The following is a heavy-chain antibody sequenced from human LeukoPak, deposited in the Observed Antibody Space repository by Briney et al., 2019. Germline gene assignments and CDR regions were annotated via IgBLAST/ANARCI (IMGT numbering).Heavy chain of an antibody. V-gene: IGHV3-20*04. CDR1: GFTCDDYG. D-gene: IGHD6-13*01. Sequence: GGSLRLSRAASGFTCDDYGMSWVRQAPGKGREGGSGINWNGGSTGYADSVKGRFTIARDNAKDSLYLQMNSLRADDTALYYCARCIAAAGDAFDIWGQGTMVTVSS. CDR2: INWNGGST. CDR3: ARCIAAAGDAFDI. J-gene: IGHJ3*02.